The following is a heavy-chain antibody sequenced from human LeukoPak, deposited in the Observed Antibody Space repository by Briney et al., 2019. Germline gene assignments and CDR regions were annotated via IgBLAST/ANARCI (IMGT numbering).Heavy chain of an antibody. V-gene: IGHV3-30*04. D-gene: IGHD5-24*01. CDR2: KSHDGSNA. CDR3: ARGRDGYNRHSDY. CDR1: GFTVGSYV. Sequence: GGSLRLSCAASGFTVGSYVMHWVRQAPGKGLEWVASKSHDGSNAYFADSVRGRFSISSDNSKNTLYVQMNSLRVEDTAVYYCARGRDGYNRHSDYWGQGTLVTVSS. J-gene: IGHJ4*02.